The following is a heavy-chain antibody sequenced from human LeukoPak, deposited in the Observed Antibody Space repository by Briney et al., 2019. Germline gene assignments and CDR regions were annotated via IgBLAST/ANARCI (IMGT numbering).Heavy chain of an antibody. D-gene: IGHD3-10*01. J-gene: IGHJ4*01. CDR3: ARSPSYYGSAHYFDY. V-gene: IGHV3-53*01. Sequence: GGSLRLSCAASEFTVSSNYMSWVRQAPGKGLEWVSVIYSDGSTYYADSVKGRFTISRDNPKNTLYLQMNSLGAEDTAVYYCARSPSYYGSAHYFDYWGQGTLVTVSS. CDR1: EFTVSSNY. CDR2: IYSDGST.